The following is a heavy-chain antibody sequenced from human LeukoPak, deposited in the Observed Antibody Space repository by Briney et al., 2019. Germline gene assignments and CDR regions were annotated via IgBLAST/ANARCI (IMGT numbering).Heavy chain of an antibody. V-gene: IGHV4-34*01. Sequence: SETLSLTCAVYGGSFSGYYWSWIRKPPGKGLEWIGEINHSGSTNYNPCLKSRVTISVDTSKNQFSLRMSSVTAVDTAVYHCARIGPILGAAWVDYWGQGTLVSASS. D-gene: IGHD3-3*02. J-gene: IGHJ4*02. CDR3: ARIGPILGAAWVDY. CDR1: GGSFSGYY. CDR2: INHSGST.